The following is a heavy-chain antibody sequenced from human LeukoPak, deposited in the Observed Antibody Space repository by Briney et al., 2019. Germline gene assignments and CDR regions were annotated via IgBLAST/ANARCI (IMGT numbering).Heavy chain of an antibody. CDR2: IKQDGSEK. D-gene: IGHD6-13*01. Sequence: GGSLRLSCAASGFTFSSYWMSWVRQAPGKGLEWVAHIKQDGSEKYYVDSVKGRFTISRDNAKNSLYLQMNSLIAEDTAGYYCARDFRGVAAAEPYNWFDPWGQGTLVTVSS. CDR3: ARDFRGVAAAEPYNWFDP. V-gene: IGHV3-7*01. J-gene: IGHJ5*02. CDR1: GFTFSSYW.